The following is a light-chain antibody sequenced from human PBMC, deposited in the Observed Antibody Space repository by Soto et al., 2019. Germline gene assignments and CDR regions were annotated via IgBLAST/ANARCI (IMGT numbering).Light chain of an antibody. CDR1: QSVSSN. CDR2: DAS. Sequence: SPGTLSVSPGDRATLSCRASQSVSSNLAWYQQKPGQAPRLLISDASTRATGIPARFSGSGSGTEFTLTVSSLQSEDFAVYYCQQYIKWPITFGQGTRLEIK. CDR3: QQYIKWPIT. J-gene: IGKJ5*01. V-gene: IGKV3-15*01.